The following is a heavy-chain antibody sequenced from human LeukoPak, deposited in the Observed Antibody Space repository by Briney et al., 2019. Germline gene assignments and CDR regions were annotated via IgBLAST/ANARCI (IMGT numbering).Heavy chain of an antibody. D-gene: IGHD5-18*01. J-gene: IGHJ4*02. CDR3: ATAGMVGTAMVIVDY. V-gene: IGHV4-34*01. Sequence: SETLSLTCAVYGGSFSGYYWSWIRQPPGKGLEWIGEINHSGSTNYNPSLKSRVTISVDTSKNQFSLKLSSVTAADTAVYYCATAGMVGTAMVIVDYWGQGTLVTVSS. CDR2: INHSGST. CDR1: GGSFSGYY.